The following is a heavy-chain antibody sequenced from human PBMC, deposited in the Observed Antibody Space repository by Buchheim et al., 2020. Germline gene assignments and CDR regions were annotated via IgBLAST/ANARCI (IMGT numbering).Heavy chain of an antibody. D-gene: IGHD3-10*01. Sequence: EVQLVQSGAEVKKPGESLKISCQASGYTFTKSWIGWVRQVPGKGLEWMGVIYTSDSDARYSPSLQGQVTISVDRSINTAYLQWNSLRASDTATYFCTRQPMVRGVGRFDHWGQGT. CDR3: TRQPMVRGVGRFDH. V-gene: IGHV5-51*01. CDR2: IYTSDSDA. J-gene: IGHJ5*02. CDR1: GYTFTKSW.